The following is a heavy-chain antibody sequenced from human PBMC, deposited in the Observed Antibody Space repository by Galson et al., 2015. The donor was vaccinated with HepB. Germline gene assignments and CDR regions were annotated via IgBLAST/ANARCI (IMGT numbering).Heavy chain of an antibody. CDR1: GGSIRSYY. D-gene: IGHD3-22*01. V-gene: IGHV4-4*07. CDR3: ARDRIYYYDSSDGEGAFDI. Sequence: LSLTCTVSGGSIRSYYWSWIRQPAGKGLEWIGRIYTSGSTNYNPSLKSRVTMSVDTSKNQFSLKLSSVTAADTAVYYCARDRIYYYDSSDGEGAFDIWGQGTMVTVSS. CDR2: IYTSGST. J-gene: IGHJ3*02.